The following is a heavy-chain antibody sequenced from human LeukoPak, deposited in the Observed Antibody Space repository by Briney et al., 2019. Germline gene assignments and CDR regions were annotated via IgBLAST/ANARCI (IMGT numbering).Heavy chain of an antibody. D-gene: IGHD2-15*01. CDR2: IYYSGST. V-gene: IGHV4-39*07. CDR3: ARDLVAFDY. CDR1: GGSISSSSYY. Sequence: PSETLSLTCTVSGGSISSSSYYWGWIRQPPGKGLEWIGSIYYSGSTNYNPSLKSRVTMSLDMSKNQFSLKLNSVTAADTAVYYCARDLVAFDYWGQGALVIVSS. J-gene: IGHJ4*02.